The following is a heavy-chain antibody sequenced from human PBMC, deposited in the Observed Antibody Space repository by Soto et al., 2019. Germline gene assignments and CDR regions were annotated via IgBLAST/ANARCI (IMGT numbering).Heavy chain of an antibody. V-gene: IGHV1-69*02. CDR3: ARVHGSGWRPHGLGFDP. D-gene: IGHD6-19*01. CDR2: IIPILGIA. CDR1: GGTFSSYT. Sequence: QVQLVQSGAEVKKPGSSVKVSCKASGGTFSSYTISWVRQAPGQGLEWMGRIIPILGIANYAQKFQGRVTITADKSTSTAYMELSSLRSEDTAVYYCARVHGSGWRPHGLGFDPWGQGTLVTVSS. J-gene: IGHJ5*02.